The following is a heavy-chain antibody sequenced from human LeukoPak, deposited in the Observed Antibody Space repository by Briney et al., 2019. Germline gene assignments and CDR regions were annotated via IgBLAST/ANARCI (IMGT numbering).Heavy chain of an antibody. Sequence: SETLSLTCTVSGGSISSGSYYWSWIRQPPGKGLEWIGYIYYSRSTNYNPSLKSRGTISVDTSKNQFSLKLSSVTAADTAVYYCAKSNIAARRRNWFDPWGQGTLVTVSS. J-gene: IGHJ5*02. CDR1: GGSISSGSYY. CDR3: AKSNIAARRRNWFDP. V-gene: IGHV4-61*01. CDR2: IYYSRST. D-gene: IGHD6-6*01.